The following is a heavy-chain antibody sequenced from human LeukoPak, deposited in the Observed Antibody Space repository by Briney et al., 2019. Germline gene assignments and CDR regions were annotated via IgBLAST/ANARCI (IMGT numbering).Heavy chain of an antibody. Sequence: HGESPKISCKGSGYSFTSYWIGWVRQMPGKGLEWMGIIYPGDSDTRYSPSFQGQVTISADKSISTAYLQWSSLKASDTAMYYCARQVCSSTSCRFDYWGQGTLVTVSS. CDR1: GYSFTSYW. CDR2: IYPGDSDT. CDR3: ARQVCSSTSCRFDY. J-gene: IGHJ4*02. V-gene: IGHV5-51*01. D-gene: IGHD2-2*01.